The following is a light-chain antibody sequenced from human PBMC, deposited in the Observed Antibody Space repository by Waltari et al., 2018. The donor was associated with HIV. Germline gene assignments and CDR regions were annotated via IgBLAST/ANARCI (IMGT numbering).Light chain of an antibody. CDR3: QQAFSFPHT. CDR2: GTS. J-gene: IGKJ4*01. CDR1: HPVADK. V-gene: IGKV1-12*01. Sequence: IQKAQSPASLSASVGDSVSFSCRASHPVADKLAWYQQRPGKPPKLLIYGTSRLQSGVPSRFAGFGSATNFSLTITGLRPEDSATYFCQQAFSFPHTFGGGTELDI.